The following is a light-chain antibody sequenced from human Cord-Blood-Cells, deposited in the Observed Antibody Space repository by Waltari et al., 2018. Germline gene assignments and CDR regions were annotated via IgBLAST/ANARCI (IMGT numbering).Light chain of an antibody. J-gene: IGLJ3*02. Sequence: NFMLTQPHSVSESPGKTVTISCTGSSGSMASNYVQGYQQRPGSAPTTVIYEENQRPSGVPDRFSGSIDSSSNSASLTISGLKTEDEADYYCQSYDSSNWVFGGGTKLTVL. CDR3: QSYDSSNWV. V-gene: IGLV6-57*02. CDR2: EEN. CDR1: SGSMASNY.